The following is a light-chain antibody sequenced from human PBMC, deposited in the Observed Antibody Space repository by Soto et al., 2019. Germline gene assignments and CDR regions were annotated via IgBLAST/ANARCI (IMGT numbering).Light chain of an antibody. CDR2: EVN. J-gene: IGLJ2*01. Sequence: QSALTQPASVSGSPGQSITISCTGTANDIGSYLYVSWFQQHPGKAPKVVIFEVNNRPSGISDRFTGSKSGNTASLTISGLQPEDEANYFCSAFTTIGTVIFGGGTKVTDL. CDR3: SAFTTIGTVI. CDR1: ANDIGSYLY. V-gene: IGLV2-14*01.